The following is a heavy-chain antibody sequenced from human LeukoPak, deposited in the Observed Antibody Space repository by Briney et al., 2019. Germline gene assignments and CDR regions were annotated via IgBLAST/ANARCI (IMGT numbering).Heavy chain of an antibody. CDR1: GFTFSSYG. CDR3: ARDPTEAADTLIDY. D-gene: IGHD6-13*01. Sequence: PGGSLRLSCAASGFTFSSYGMHWVRQAPGKGLEWVAVIWYDGSNKYYADSVKGRFTISRDNSKNTLYLQMNSLRAEDTAVYYCARDPTEAADTLIDYWGQGTLVTVSS. CDR2: IWYDGSNK. V-gene: IGHV3-33*01. J-gene: IGHJ4*02.